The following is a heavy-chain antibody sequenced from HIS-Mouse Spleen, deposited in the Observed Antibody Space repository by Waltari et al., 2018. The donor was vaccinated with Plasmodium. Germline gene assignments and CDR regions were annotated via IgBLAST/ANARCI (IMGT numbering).Heavy chain of an antibody. Sequence: VQLVESGGGVVQPGRSLRLPCAASGFTFRRYGLHWVRQAPGKGLEWVAVISYDGSNKYYADSVKGRFTISRDNSKNTLYLQMNSLRAEDTAVYYCAKDRRSSSWYVDYWGQGTLVTVSS. V-gene: IGHV3-30*18. CDR1: GFTFRRYG. D-gene: IGHD6-13*01. J-gene: IGHJ4*02. CDR3: AKDRRSSSWYVDY. CDR2: ISYDGSNK.